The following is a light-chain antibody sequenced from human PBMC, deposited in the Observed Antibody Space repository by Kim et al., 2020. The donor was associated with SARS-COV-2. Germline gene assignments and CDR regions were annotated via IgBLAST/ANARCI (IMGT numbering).Light chain of an antibody. CDR3: QAWDSSTAV. CDR2: QDS. CDR1: KLGDKY. V-gene: IGLV3-1*01. Sequence: VPPGQTASITCSGDKLGDKYACWYQQRPGQSPVLVIYQDSKRPSGIPERFSGSNSGNTATLTISGTQAMDEADYYCQAWDSSTAVFGGGTQLTVL. J-gene: IGLJ2*01.